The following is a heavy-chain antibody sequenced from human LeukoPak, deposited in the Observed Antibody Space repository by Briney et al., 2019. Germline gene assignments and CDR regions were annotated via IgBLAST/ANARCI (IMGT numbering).Heavy chain of an antibody. J-gene: IGHJ3*02. CDR2: IFYSGTT. V-gene: IGHV4-39*01. Sequence: PSETLSLTCTVSGGSISTSSYYWGWIRQPPGKGLEWIGSIFYSGTTYYNPSLKSRVTISVDTSENQFSLKLTSVTAADTSVYFCARRNRLAHAFDIWGLGTMVTVS. CDR1: GGSISTSSYY. CDR3: ARRNRLAHAFDI.